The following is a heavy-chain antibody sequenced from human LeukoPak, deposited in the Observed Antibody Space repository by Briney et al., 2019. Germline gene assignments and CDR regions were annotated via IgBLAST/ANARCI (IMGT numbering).Heavy chain of an antibody. CDR1: GFTFSSYE. Sequence: SGGSLRLSCAASGFTFSSYEMNWVRQAPGKGLEWVSYISSSGSTIYYADSVKGRFTISRDSAKNSLYLQMNSLRAEETAVYYCAELGITMIGGVWGKGTTVTISS. CDR2: ISSSGSTI. V-gene: IGHV3-48*03. J-gene: IGHJ6*04. CDR3: AELGITMIGGV. D-gene: IGHD3-10*02.